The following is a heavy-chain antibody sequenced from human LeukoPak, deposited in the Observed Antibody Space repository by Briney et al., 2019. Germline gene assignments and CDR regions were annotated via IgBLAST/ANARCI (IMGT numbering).Heavy chain of an antibody. D-gene: IGHD4/OR15-4a*01. J-gene: IGHJ4*02. V-gene: IGHV4-39*07. CDR3: ATGPNGFDY. CDR1: GGSISSSSYY. Sequence: PSETLSLTCTVSGGSISSSSYYWGWIRQPPGKGLEWIGSIYYSGSTYYNPSLKSRVTISVDTSKNQFSLKLSSVTAADTAVYYCATGPNGFDYWGQGTLVTVSS. CDR2: IYYSGST.